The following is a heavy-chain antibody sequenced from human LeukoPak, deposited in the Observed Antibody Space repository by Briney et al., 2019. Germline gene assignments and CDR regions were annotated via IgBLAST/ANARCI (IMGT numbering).Heavy chain of an antibody. D-gene: IGHD2-15*01. CDR1: GYSFTSYW. J-gene: IGHJ4*02. CDR2: IYPGDSDT. Sequence: GESLKISCKGSGYSFTSYWIGWVRQMPGKGLEWMGIIYPGDSDTRYSPSFQGQVTISADKSISTAYLQWSSLKASDTAMYYCARPSFGYCSGGSCYEHDYWGQGTLVTVSS. V-gene: IGHV5-51*01. CDR3: ARPSFGYCSGGSCYEHDY.